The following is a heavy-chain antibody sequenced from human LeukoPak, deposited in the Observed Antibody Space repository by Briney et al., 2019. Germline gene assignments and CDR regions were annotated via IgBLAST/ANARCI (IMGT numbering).Heavy chain of an antibody. CDR3: ARRRIYYHFDY. J-gene: IGHJ4*02. CDR2: IFHSGST. V-gene: IGHV4-59*08. Sequence: SETLSLTCTVSNGSIGSYYWTWIRQPPGKGLEWIGYIFHSGSTKYNPSLKSRVTIAVDTSKNQFSLKLTSITAADTAVYYCARRRIYYHFDYWGQGAPVTVSS. CDR1: NGSIGSYY. D-gene: IGHD3-22*01.